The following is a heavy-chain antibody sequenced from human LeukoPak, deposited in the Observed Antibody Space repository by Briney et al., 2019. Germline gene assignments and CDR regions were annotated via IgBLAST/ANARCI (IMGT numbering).Heavy chain of an antibody. CDR3: ARMHSSIAAPDY. CDR2: ISAFSGNT. J-gene: IGHJ4*02. CDR1: GYSFTTSG. V-gene: IGHV1-18*01. Sequence: ASVKVSCKTSGYSFTTSGISWVRQAPGQGLEWVGWISAFSGNTNYTQNLQGRVTMTTDTSTSTAYMELRSLRSDDTAVYYCARMHSSIAAPDYWGQGTLVTVSS. D-gene: IGHD6-6*01.